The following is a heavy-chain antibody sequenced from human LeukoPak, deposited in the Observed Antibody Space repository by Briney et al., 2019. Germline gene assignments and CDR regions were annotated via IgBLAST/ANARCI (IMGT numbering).Heavy chain of an antibody. Sequence: SETLSLTCAVYGGSFSGYYWSWIRQPPGKGLEWIGEINHSGSTNYNQSLKSRVTISVDTSKNQFSLKLSSVIAADTAVYYCARTTMIAHATNYWGQGTLVTVSS. CDR2: INHSGST. CDR3: ARTTMIAHATNY. D-gene: IGHD3-22*01. V-gene: IGHV4-34*01. J-gene: IGHJ4*02. CDR1: GGSFSGYY.